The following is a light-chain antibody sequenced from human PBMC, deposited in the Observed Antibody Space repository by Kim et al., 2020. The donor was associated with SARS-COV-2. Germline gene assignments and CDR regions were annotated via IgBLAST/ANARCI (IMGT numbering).Light chain of an antibody. CDR1: QSVSSNY. CDR3: QQYGSSPRT. Sequence: SPGERATLSCRASQSVSSNYLAWYQQKPGQAPRLLIYGASSRATGIPDRFSGSGSGTDFTLTISRLEPDDFAVYYCQQYGSSPRTLGQGTKVDIK. V-gene: IGKV3-20*01. CDR2: GAS. J-gene: IGKJ1*01.